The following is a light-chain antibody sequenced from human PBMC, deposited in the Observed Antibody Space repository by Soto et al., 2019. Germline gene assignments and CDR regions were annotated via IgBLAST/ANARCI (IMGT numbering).Light chain of an antibody. CDR3: QQYNYWPYT. CDR1: QSVGVN. Sequence: TQSPATLAVAPGGRATLSCRASQSVGVNLAWYQQKHGQAPRLLLYSASTRATGIPARFSGSGSWAEFTLTIDSLQSEDCAIYFGQQYNYWPYTFGRGTKMEIK. J-gene: IGKJ2*01. CDR2: SAS. V-gene: IGKV3-15*01.